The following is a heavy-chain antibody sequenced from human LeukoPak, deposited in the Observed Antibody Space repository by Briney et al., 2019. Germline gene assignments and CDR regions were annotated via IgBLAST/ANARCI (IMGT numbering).Heavy chain of an antibody. CDR1: GFTFSSYA. J-gene: IGHJ4*02. D-gene: IGHD1-7*01. CDR3: ATSLSTGTTTYDY. CDR2: ISGSGGST. Sequence: GGSLRLSCAASGFTFSSYAMSWVRQAPGKGLEWVSAISGSGGSTYYVDSVKGRFTISRDNSKNTLYLQMNSLRAEDTAVYYCATSLSTGTTTYDYWGQGTLVTVSS. V-gene: IGHV3-23*01.